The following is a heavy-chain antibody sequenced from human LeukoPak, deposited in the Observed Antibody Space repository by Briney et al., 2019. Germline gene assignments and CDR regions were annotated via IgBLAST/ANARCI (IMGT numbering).Heavy chain of an antibody. Sequence: SETLSLTCAVYGGSFSGYYWSWIRQPPGKGLEWIGEINHSGSTNYNPSLKSRVTISVDTSKNQFSLKLSSVTAADTAVYYCARDGRTYYYGSGSYYQYYFDYWGQGTLVTVSS. V-gene: IGHV4-34*01. CDR1: GGSFSGYY. J-gene: IGHJ4*02. CDR3: ARDGRTYYYGSGSYYQYYFDY. D-gene: IGHD3-10*01. CDR2: INHSGST.